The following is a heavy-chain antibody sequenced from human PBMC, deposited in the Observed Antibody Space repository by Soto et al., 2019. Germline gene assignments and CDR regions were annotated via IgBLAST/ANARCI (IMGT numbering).Heavy chain of an antibody. Sequence: PGGSLRLSCAASGFIFSSYEMNWVRQAPGKGLEWVSYMSNSGSTIYYADSVKGRFAISRDNAKNSLYLQMNSLRAEDTAVYYCARDLWSGYAFPWGQGTLVTVSS. D-gene: IGHD3-3*01. J-gene: IGHJ5*02. CDR1: GFIFSSYE. CDR2: MSNSGSTI. V-gene: IGHV3-48*03. CDR3: ARDLWSGYAFP.